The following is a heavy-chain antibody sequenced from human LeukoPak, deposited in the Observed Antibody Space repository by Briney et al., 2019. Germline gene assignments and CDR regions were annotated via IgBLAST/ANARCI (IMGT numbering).Heavy chain of an antibody. V-gene: IGHV1-69*04. CDR2: IIPILGIA. Sequence: ASVKVSCKASGGTFSSYAISWVRQAPGQGLEWMGRIIPILGIANYAQKFQGRVTITADKSTSTAYMELSSLRSEDTAVYYCARDGYNSGYLKALDYWGQGTLLTVSS. D-gene: IGHD5-18*01. J-gene: IGHJ4*02. CDR3: ARDGYNSGYLKALDY. CDR1: GGTFSSYA.